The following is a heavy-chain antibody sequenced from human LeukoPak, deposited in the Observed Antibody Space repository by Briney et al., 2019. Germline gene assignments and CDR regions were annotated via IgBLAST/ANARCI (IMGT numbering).Heavy chain of an antibody. V-gene: IGHV4-34*01. D-gene: IGHD2-2*01. CDR1: GGSFSGYY. Sequence: PSETLSLTCAVYGGSFSGYYWSWIRQPPGKGLEWIGEINHSGSTYYNPSLKSRVIISVDTSKDQFSLKLSSVGAADTAVYYCARDSSRHCTSTSCNRYFDYWGQGTLVTVSS. J-gene: IGHJ4*02. CDR2: INHSGST. CDR3: ARDSSRHCTSTSCNRYFDY.